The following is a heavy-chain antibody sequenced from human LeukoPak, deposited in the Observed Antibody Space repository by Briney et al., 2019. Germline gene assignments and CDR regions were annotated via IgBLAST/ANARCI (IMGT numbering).Heavy chain of an antibody. CDR2: FSAYNGNT. V-gene: IGHV1-18*01. CDR1: GYTFTNYG. D-gene: IGHD2-2*01. CDR3: ARDLDIVVALAAPRHYGMDV. Sequence: ASVKVSCKASGYTFTNYGISWVRRAPGQGLEGMGWFSAYNGNTNYVQKLQGRVTMTTDTSASTAYMELRSLRSDDTAVYYCARDLDIVVALAAPRHYGMDVWGQGTTVTVSS. J-gene: IGHJ6*02.